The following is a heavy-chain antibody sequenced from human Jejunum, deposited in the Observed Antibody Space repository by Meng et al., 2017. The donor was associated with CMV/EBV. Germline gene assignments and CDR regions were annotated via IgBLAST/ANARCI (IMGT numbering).Heavy chain of an antibody. CDR3: ARKLRGGGWFDP. J-gene: IGHJ5*02. V-gene: IGHV1-18*01. CDR1: DYTFSTHA. D-gene: IGHD3-16*01. CDR2: ISPYNGNT. Sequence: QVQLVQAGARGNEPGASVKVSCQASDYTFSTHAISWVRQAPGQGLEWMGWISPYNGNTKYAQNLQGRVTLTTDISTSTAYMELRSLRSDDTAVYYWARKLRGGGWFDPWGQGTLVTVSS.